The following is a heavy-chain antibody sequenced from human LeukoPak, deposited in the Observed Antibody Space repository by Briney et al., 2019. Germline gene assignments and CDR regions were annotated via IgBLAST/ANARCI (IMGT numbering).Heavy chain of an antibody. CDR3: ARERGSSLITIFGVAATGFDP. CDR2: IWYDGSNK. Sequence: GGSLRLSCAASGFTFSSYGMHWVRQAPGKGLEWVAVIWYDGSNKYYADSVKGRFTISRDNSKNTLYLQMNSLRAEDTAVYYCARERGSSLITIFGVAATGFDPWGQGTLVTVSS. V-gene: IGHV3-33*01. J-gene: IGHJ5*02. CDR1: GFTFSSYG. D-gene: IGHD3-3*01.